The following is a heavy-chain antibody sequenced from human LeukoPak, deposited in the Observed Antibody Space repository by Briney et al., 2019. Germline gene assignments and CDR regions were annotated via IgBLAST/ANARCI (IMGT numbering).Heavy chain of an antibody. V-gene: IGHV3-7*01. CDR3: ARDVGSGGRGARGCDY. CDR2: IKQDGSEK. D-gene: IGHD6-19*01. Sequence: GGSLRLSCAASGFTFSSYWMSWVRQAPGKGLEWVANIKQDGSEKYYVDSVKGRFTISRDNAKNSLYLQMNSLRAEDTAVYYCARDVGSGGRGARGCDYWGQGTLVNVSS. J-gene: IGHJ4*02. CDR1: GFTFSSYW.